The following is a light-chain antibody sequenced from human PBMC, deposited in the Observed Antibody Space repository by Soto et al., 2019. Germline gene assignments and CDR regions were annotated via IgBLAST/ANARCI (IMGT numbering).Light chain of an antibody. CDR3: QQSYSTPRWT. CDR2: ATS. CDR1: QSIGRY. Sequence: DIQMTQSPSSLSASVGDRVTITCRASQSIGRYLNWYQQKPGRAPKVLIYATSSLQSGVPSRFSGSGSGTYFTLTISSLQPEDFATYYCQQSYSTPRWTFGQGTKLDIK. J-gene: IGKJ1*01. V-gene: IGKV1-39*01.